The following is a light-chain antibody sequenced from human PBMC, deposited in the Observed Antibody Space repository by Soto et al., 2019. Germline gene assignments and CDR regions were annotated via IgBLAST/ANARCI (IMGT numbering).Light chain of an antibody. CDR2: EVN. V-gene: IGLV2-8*01. CDR1: SSDVGGFNY. J-gene: IGLJ1*01. Sequence: QSALTQPPSASGSPGPSVTISCTGTSSDVGGFNYVSWYQQHPGKAPKVIIYEVNKRPSGVPDRFFGSKSGSTASLTVSGLQAEDEADYYCSSYAGINTYVFGGGTKLTVL. CDR3: SSYAGINTYV.